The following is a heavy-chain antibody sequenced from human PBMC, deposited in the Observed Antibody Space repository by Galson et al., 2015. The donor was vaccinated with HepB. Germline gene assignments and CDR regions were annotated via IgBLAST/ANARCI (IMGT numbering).Heavy chain of an antibody. V-gene: IGHV3-48*01. J-gene: IGHJ5*02. CDR2: ISTSSVTT. Sequence: SLRLSCAASGFTFRYYTMHWVRQAPGKGPEWVSSISTSSVTTYYADSMKGRLTISRDNAKNLLYLHLNSVTPEDTAVYYCASSRFGFSGWFDPWGQGILVTVSS. D-gene: IGHD2-2*01. CDR1: GFTFRYYT. CDR3: ASSRFGFSGWFDP.